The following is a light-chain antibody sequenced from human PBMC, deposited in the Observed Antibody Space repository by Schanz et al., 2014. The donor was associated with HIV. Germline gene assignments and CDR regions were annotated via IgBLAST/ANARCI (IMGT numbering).Light chain of an antibody. CDR1: TSNVGSRS. CDR2: NTH. CDR3: QSYDTSLSGVL. J-gene: IGLJ2*01. V-gene: IGLV1-44*01. Sequence: QSVLTQPPSASETPGQRVTISCSGSTSNVGSRSVDWYQQFPGAAPKLLIYNTHLRPSGVTDRFSGSKSGTSASLAITGLQDEDEADYYCQSYDTSLSGVLFGGGTKLTVL.